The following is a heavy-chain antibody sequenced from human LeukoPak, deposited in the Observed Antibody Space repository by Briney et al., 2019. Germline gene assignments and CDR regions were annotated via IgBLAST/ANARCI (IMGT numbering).Heavy chain of an antibody. Sequence: ASVKVSCKASGYTFTAYYMHWVRQAPGQGLEWLGWINPKSDVTKYAQKFQGRVTMTRDTSISTVYVELSRLRSDDTAVYYCARSRESCTGGTCPGDYWGQGTRVTVSA. V-gene: IGHV1-2*02. CDR2: INPKSDVT. J-gene: IGHJ4*02. CDR3: ARSRESCTGGTCPGDY. CDR1: GYTFTAYY. D-gene: IGHD2-8*02.